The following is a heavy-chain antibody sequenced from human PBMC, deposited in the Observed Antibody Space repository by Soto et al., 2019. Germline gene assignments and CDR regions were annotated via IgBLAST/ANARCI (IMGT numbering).Heavy chain of an antibody. CDR2: IYYSGST. Sequence: SETLSLTCTVSGGSISSYYWSWIRQPPGKGLEWIGYIYYSGSTNYNPSLKSRVTISVDTSKNQFSLKLSSVTAADTAVYYCATSPSRDYYYGMDVWGQGTTVTVSS. V-gene: IGHV4-59*01. J-gene: IGHJ6*02. CDR3: ATSPSRDYYYGMDV. D-gene: IGHD2-2*01. CDR1: GGSISSYY.